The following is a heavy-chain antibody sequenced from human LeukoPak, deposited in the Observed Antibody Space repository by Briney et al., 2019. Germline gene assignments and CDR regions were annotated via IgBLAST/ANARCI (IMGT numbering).Heavy chain of an antibody. Sequence: SETLSLTCAVYGGSFSGYYWSWIRQLPGKGLEWIGEINHSGSTNYNPSLKSRVTISVDTSKNQFSLKLSSVTAADTAVYYCARDGYSSGGPDYWGQGTLVTVSS. J-gene: IGHJ4*02. V-gene: IGHV4-34*01. CDR1: GGSFSGYY. CDR3: ARDGYSSGGPDY. CDR2: INHSGST. D-gene: IGHD5-18*01.